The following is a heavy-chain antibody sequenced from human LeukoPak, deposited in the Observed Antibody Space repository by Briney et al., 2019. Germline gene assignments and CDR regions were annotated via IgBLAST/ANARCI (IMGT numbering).Heavy chain of an antibody. V-gene: IGHV4-59*08. CDR2: IYYSGST. Sequence: SETLSLTCTVSGGSISSYYWSWIRQPPGKGLEWIGYIYYSGSTNYNPSLKSRVTISVDTSKNQFSLKLSSVTAADTAVYYCARVPTVTTRWFDPWGQGTLVTVSS. CDR1: GGSISSYY. J-gene: IGHJ5*02. CDR3: ARVPTVTTRWFDP. D-gene: IGHD4-17*01.